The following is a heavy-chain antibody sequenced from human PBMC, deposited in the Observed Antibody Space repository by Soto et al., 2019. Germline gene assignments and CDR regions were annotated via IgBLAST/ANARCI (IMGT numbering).Heavy chain of an antibody. CDR1: GDSINNFY. V-gene: IGHV4-4*08. Sequence: SETLSLTCSVSGDSINNFYWSWIRQSPGKGLQWIAYIYSTGSTNFNPSLRSRVTISVDTSKNQFSLRLRSVTAADTPIYYCAREPPGGTADYWGQGALVTVSS. CDR2: IYSTGST. J-gene: IGHJ4*02. D-gene: IGHD6-13*01. CDR3: AREPPGGTADY.